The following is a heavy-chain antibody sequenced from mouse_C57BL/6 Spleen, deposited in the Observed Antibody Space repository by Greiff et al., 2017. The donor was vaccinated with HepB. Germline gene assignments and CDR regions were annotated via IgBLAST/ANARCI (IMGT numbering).Heavy chain of an antibody. Sequence: VQLQQPGAELVKPGASVKLSCKASGYTFTSYWMHWVKQRPGQGLEWIGMIHPNSGSTNYNEKFKSKATPTVDKYSSTAYMQLSSLTSEDSAVYYCARGGYYGSSPYAMDYWGQGTSVTVSS. CDR2: IHPNSGST. J-gene: IGHJ4*01. D-gene: IGHD1-1*01. CDR3: ARGGYYGSSPYAMDY. CDR1: GYTFTSYW. V-gene: IGHV1-64*01.